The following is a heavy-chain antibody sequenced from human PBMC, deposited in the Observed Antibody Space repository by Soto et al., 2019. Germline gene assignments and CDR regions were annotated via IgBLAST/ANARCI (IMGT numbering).Heavy chain of an antibody. Sequence: EVPLVESGGGLVQPGGSLKLSCAASGFTFSGSAMHWVRQASGKGLEWVGRIRSKANSYATAYAASVKGRFTISRDDSKNTAYLQMNSLKTEDTAVYYCTRHAAWFGELLSTDYWGQGTLVTVSS. CDR2: IRSKANSYAT. J-gene: IGHJ4*02. CDR3: TRHAAWFGELLSTDY. CDR1: GFTFSGSA. D-gene: IGHD3-10*01. V-gene: IGHV3-73*01.